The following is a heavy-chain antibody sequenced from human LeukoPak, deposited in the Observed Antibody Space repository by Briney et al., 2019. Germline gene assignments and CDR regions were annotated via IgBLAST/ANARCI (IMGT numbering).Heavy chain of an antibody. CDR2: YYCSGST. Sequence: SETLSLTCTVSGGSISSYYWSWLRQPPGKGLEWLGYYYCSGSTNYNPSLKSRVTISVGTTKNQFSLKLSSVPAADTAVYYCAGEGGGQLGPALPVDYWGQGTLVTVSS. CDR1: GGSISSYY. J-gene: IGHJ4*02. CDR3: AGEGGGQLGPALPVDY. V-gene: IGHV4-59*01. D-gene: IGHD6-6*01.